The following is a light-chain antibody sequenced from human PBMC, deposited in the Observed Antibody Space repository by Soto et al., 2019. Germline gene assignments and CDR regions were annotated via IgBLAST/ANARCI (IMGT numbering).Light chain of an antibody. CDR2: DVS. J-gene: IGLJ2*01. Sequence: QSALTQPASVSGSPGQSITISCTGTSSDVGGYDYVSWYQQHPGKAPKLIISDVSNRPSGVSTRFSGSKSGNTASLTISGLQAEDEADYYCCSYTTSSTPIVFGGGTKLTVL. CDR1: SSDVGGYDY. CDR3: CSYTTSSTPIV. V-gene: IGLV2-14*01.